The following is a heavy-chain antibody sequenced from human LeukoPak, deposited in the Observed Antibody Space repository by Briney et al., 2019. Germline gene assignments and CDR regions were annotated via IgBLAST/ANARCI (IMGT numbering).Heavy chain of an antibody. Sequence: KPSETLSLTCTVSGGSISSHYWSWIRQPPGKGLEWIGYIYYSGSTNYNPSLKSRVTISVDTSKNQFSLKLSSVTAADTAVYYCASGEDSGSYDYWGQGTLVTVSS. CDR1: GGSISSHY. J-gene: IGHJ4*02. CDR3: ASGEDSGSYDY. V-gene: IGHV4-59*11. D-gene: IGHD1-26*01. CDR2: IYYSGST.